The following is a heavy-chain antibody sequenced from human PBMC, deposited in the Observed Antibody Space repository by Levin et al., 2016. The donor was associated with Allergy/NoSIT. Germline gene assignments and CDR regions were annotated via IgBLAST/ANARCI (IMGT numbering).Heavy chain of an antibody. Sequence: GESLKISCAASGFTLTTYGMHWVRQAPGKGLEWVAVISYDGSNKYYADSVKGRFTISRDNPKNTVYLEMNSLRAEDTAVYYCAYEVAAAGSFDYWGQGTLVTVSS. J-gene: IGHJ4*02. CDR2: ISYDGSNK. D-gene: IGHD6-13*01. V-gene: IGHV3-30*18. CDR3: AYEVAAAGSFDY. CDR1: GFTLTTYG.